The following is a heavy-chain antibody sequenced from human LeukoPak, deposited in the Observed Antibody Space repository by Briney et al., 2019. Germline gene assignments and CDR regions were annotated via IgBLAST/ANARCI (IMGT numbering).Heavy chain of an antibody. V-gene: IGHV1-2*02. CDR3: ARRAAAAGTGAFDI. J-gene: IGHJ3*02. CDR1: GYTFTGYY. D-gene: IGHD6-13*01. Sequence: ASVKVSCTASGYTFTGYYMHWVRQAPGQGLEWMGWINPNSGGTNYAQKFQGRVTMTRDTSISTAYIELSRLRSDDTAVYYCARRAAAAGTGAFDIWGQGTMVTVPS. CDR2: INPNSGGT.